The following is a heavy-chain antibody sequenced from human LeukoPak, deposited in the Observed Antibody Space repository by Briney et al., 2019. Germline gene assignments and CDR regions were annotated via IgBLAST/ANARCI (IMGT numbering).Heavy chain of an antibody. Sequence: PGRSLRLSCAASGFTFYDYAMHWVRHAPGKGLEWVSGISWNSGSIGYADSVKGRFTISRDNAKNSLYLQMNSLRAEDTALYYCAKGSYCSGGSCYSIAYFDYWGQGTLVTVSS. CDR2: ISWNSGSI. V-gene: IGHV3-9*01. J-gene: IGHJ4*02. D-gene: IGHD2-15*01. CDR3: AKGSYCSGGSCYSIAYFDY. CDR1: GFTFYDYA.